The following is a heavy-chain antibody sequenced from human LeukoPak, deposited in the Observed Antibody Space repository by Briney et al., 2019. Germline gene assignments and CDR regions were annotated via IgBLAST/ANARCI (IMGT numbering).Heavy chain of an antibody. D-gene: IGHD1-26*01. V-gene: IGHV3-15*01. CDR3: TTEYYGSSTF. CDR2: INLKTDGETT. Sequence: GGSLRLSCAASGFTFSSTWMSWVRQAPGKGLEWVGRINLKTDGETTDYAAPVKGRFTISRDDSESTLYLQMTSLKTEDTAIYYCTTEYYGSSTFWGQGTLLTVSS. CDR1: GFTFSSTW. J-gene: IGHJ4*02.